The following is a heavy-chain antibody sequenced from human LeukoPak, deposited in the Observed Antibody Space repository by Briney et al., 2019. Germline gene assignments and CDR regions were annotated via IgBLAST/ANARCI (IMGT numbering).Heavy chain of an antibody. D-gene: IGHD3-10*01. CDR2: IIPIFGTA. Sequence: SVKVSCKASGGTFSSYGISWVRQAPGQGLEWMGGIIPIFGTANYAQKFQGRVTITADESTSTAYMELSSLRSEDTAVYYCARAAEIWSRELPHYWGQGTLVTVSS. J-gene: IGHJ4*02. V-gene: IGHV1-69*13. CDR3: ARAAEIWSRELPHY. CDR1: GGTFSSYG.